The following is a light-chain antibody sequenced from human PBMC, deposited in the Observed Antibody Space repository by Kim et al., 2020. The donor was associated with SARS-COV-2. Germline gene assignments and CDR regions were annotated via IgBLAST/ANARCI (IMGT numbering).Light chain of an antibody. Sequence: QSVLTQTPSVSGAPGQTVTVSCIGSSSNIGAGYDVHWYQHLPTTAPKLLIYSNGNRPSGVPDRFSGSKSGTSASLAITGLQAEDEADYYCQSYDSSLSGYVFGSGTKVTVL. J-gene: IGLJ1*01. CDR2: SNG. CDR3: QSYDSSLSGYV. V-gene: IGLV1-40*01. CDR1: SSNIGAGYD.